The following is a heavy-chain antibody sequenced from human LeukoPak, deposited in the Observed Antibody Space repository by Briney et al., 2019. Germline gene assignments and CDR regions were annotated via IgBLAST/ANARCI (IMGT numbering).Heavy chain of an antibody. V-gene: IGHV4-30-4*01. CDR3: ARGYYDSSGYYLGTDASDI. D-gene: IGHD3-22*01. CDR1: GGSISSGDYY. J-gene: IGHJ3*02. Sequence: SETLSLTCTVSGGSISSGDYYWSWIRQPPGKGLEWIGYIYYSGSTYYNPSLKSRVTISVDTSKNQFSLKLSSVTAADTAVYYCARGYYDSSGYYLGTDASDIWGQGTMVTVSS. CDR2: IYYSGST.